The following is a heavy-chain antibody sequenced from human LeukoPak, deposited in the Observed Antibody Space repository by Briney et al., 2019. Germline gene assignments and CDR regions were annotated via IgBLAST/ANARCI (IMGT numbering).Heavy chain of an antibody. Sequence: GRSLRLSCSASGFTFSSYAMHWVRQAPGKGLEYVSAISSNGGSTYYADSVKGRFTISRDNSKNTLYLQMSSLRAEDTAVYYCVKGGHHYYDSSGYYMTYFDYWGQGTLVTVSS. CDR1: GFTFSSYA. CDR2: ISSNGGST. CDR3: VKGGHHYYDSSGYYMTYFDY. D-gene: IGHD3-22*01. V-gene: IGHV3-64D*09. J-gene: IGHJ4*02.